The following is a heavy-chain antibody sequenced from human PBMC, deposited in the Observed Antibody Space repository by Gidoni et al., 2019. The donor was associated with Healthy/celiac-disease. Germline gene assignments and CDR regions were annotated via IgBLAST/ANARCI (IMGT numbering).Heavy chain of an antibody. CDR3: ARGKVDYIGGGPRPMDV. V-gene: IGHV4-31*03. J-gene: IGHJ6*02. CDR2: IYYSGST. Sequence: QVQLQESGAGLVKPSQPLSLNGTVSGGSNSSGGHSWSWTRQHPGKGLEWIGYIYYSGSTYYNPSLKSRVTISVDTSKNQFSLKLSSVTAADTAVYYCARGKVDYIGGGPRPMDVWGQGTTVTVSS. D-gene: IGHD4-4*01. CDR1: GGSNSSGGHS.